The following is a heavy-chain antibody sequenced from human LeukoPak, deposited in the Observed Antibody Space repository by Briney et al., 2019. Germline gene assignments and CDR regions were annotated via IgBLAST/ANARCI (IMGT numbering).Heavy chain of an antibody. Sequence: ASVKVSCKASGYTFTGYYMHWVRQAPGQGLEWMGWISAYNGNTNYAQKLQGRVTMTTDTSTSTAYMELRSLRSDDTAVYYCARAVLLWFGEPGPWGQGTLVTVSS. D-gene: IGHD3-10*01. CDR1: GYTFTGYY. V-gene: IGHV1-18*04. J-gene: IGHJ5*02. CDR3: ARAVLLWFGEPGP. CDR2: ISAYNGNT.